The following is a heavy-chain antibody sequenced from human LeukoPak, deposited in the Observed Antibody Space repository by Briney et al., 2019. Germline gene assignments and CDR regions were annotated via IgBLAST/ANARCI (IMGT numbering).Heavy chain of an antibody. D-gene: IGHD1-1*01. CDR1: GFTVSSNH. J-gene: IGHJ4*02. CDR3: ARGPAGYN. V-gene: IGHV3-53*01. CDR2: IYSGGST. Sequence: GGSLRLSCAASGFTVSSNHMSWVRQAPGKGVEWVSVIYSGGSTDYADSVKGRFTISRDNLKNTLYLQMNSLRAEDTAVYYCARGPAGYNWGQGTLVTFSS.